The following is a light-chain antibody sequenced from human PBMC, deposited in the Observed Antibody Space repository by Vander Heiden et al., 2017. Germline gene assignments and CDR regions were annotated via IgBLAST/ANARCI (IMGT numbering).Light chain of an antibody. V-gene: IGKV2-28*01. Sequence: DIVMTQSPLSLPVTPGDPASISCRTSQSLLHSNGYNFLDWYLQKPGQSPQLLLYLGSNRDSGVPDRFSGSGSGPDFTLKISRVEAEDVGVYYCMQALQTPFTFGHGTKVDIK. CDR2: LGS. CDR3: MQALQTPFT. J-gene: IGKJ3*01. CDR1: QSLLHSNGYNF.